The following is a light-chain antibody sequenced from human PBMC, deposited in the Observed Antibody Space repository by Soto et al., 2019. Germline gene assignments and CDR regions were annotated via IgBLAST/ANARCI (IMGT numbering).Light chain of an antibody. Sequence: QSVLTQPPSASGTPGQRVTISCSGSSSNIGSNAVNWYQQFPGTAPRLLIYANGQRPSGLPDRFSGSKSGTSASLAISGLHSEDEADYCCATCDDSLNGCVFGTGTKLTVL. J-gene: IGLJ1*01. CDR3: ATCDDSLNGCV. CDR2: ANG. CDR1: SSNIGSNA. V-gene: IGLV1-44*01.